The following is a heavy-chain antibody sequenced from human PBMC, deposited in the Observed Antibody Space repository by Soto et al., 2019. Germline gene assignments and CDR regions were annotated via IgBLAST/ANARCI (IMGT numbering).Heavy chain of an antibody. CDR1: GGSISSSSFH. J-gene: IGHJ5*02. D-gene: IGHD6-13*01. CDR2: IYYSGST. CDR3: ARRERAAGTDWWFDP. Sequence: QLQLQESGPGLVKPSETLSLTCTVSGGSISSSSFHWGWIRQPPGKGLEWIGSIYYSGSTYYSPSLKSRVTRAVDTSKNQFSLTRSSVTAADTAVYYCARRERAAGTDWWFDPWGQGTLVTVSS. V-gene: IGHV4-39*01.